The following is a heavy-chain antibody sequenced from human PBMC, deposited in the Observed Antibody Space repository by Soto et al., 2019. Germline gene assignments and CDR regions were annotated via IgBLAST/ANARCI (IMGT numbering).Heavy chain of an antibody. CDR3: VIYDYIWGTYRDRWAY. V-gene: IGHV3-15*01. J-gene: IGHJ4*02. CDR2: IKSETDGGTT. CDR1: GFPFSYSW. D-gene: IGHD3-16*02. Sequence: EVQLMESGGGLVNPGGSLRLSCVASGFPFSYSWMSWVRQAPGKGLEWVARIKSETDGGTTDYAAPVEGRFTISRDDSKNTLDLQMNSLKTEDTAVYYCVIYDYIWGTYRDRWAYWGQGTLVTVSS.